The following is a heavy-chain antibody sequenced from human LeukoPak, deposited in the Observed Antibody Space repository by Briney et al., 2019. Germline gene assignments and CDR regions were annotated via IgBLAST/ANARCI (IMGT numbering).Heavy chain of an antibody. V-gene: IGHV3-48*01. Sequence: GGSLRLSCAASGFTFSSYNMNWVRQAPGKGLEWVSYINSASSSIYYADSVRGRFTISRDNAKNSLYLQMNSLRAEDTAVYHCARDPIYDSWSGSPDYWGQGTLVTVSS. CDR3: ARDPIYDSWSGSPDY. CDR2: INSASSSI. D-gene: IGHD3-3*01. CDR1: GFTFSSYN. J-gene: IGHJ4*02.